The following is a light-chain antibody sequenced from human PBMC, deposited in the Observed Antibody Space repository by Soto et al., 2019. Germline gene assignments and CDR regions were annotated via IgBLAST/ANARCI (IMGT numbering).Light chain of an antibody. CDR1: QGISSH. V-gene: IGKV1-9*01. Sequence: IQLTQSPSSLSASVGARVTITCRASQGISSHLAWYQQKTGKAPKLLIYAASTLQSGVPSRFSGRGSGTDFTLTISSLQPEDFATYCCQQLASYPLTFVGGTKVEIK. J-gene: IGKJ4*01. CDR2: AAS. CDR3: QQLASYPLT.